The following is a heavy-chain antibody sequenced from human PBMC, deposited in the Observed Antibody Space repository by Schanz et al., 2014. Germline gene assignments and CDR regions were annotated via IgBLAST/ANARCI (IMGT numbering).Heavy chain of an antibody. V-gene: IGHV3-23*01. CDR1: GFTFSTYA. J-gene: IGHJ4*02. D-gene: IGHD4-17*01. CDR2: LTGSGGGT. CDR3: VSAYGEFLDH. Sequence: EVKLLESGGHLVQPGGSLRLSCVASGFTFSTYAMSWVRQAPGKGPEWVSSLTGSGGGTYYADSVRGRFAISRDTPKNTLYLEMNSLRAEDTAMYYCVSAYGEFLDHWGQGTLGTVSS.